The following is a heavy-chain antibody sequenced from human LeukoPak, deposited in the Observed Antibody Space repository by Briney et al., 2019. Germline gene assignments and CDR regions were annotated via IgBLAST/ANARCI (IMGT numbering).Heavy chain of an antibody. Sequence: GGSLRLSCAASGLTFSAYSMIWVRQAPGKGLEWVSYISSSTGTINYADSVKGRFTVSRDNGKTSMFLQMNSLRVEDTAVYYCGTARTKWELQRDYWGQGTLVTVSS. J-gene: IGHJ4*02. V-gene: IGHV3-48*01. CDR1: GLTFSAYS. CDR2: ISSSTGTI. D-gene: IGHD1-26*01. CDR3: GTARTKWELQRDY.